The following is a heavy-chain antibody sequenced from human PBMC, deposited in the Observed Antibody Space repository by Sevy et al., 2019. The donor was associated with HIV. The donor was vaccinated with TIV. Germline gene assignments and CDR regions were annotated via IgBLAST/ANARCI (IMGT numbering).Heavy chain of an antibody. Sequence: GGSLRLSCVVSGFIFSSYAIHWVRQAPGKGLEWVALISFDGSNKYYADSVKGRFTISRDKSKSTLYLQMNSLRTEDTAVYYCAKGGVGYSDFWSGYNFDFWGQGTLVTVSS. CDR3: AKGGVGYSDFWSGYNFDF. D-gene: IGHD3-3*01. CDR1: GFIFSSYA. J-gene: IGHJ4*02. CDR2: ISFDGSNK. V-gene: IGHV3-30*18.